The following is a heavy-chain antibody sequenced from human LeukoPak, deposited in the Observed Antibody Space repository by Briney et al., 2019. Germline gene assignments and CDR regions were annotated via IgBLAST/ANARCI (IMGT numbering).Heavy chain of an antibody. CDR3: AGTLVVVAATPIDWFDP. CDR1: GGSISSGSYY. V-gene: IGHV4-61*02. CDR2: IYTSGST. D-gene: IGHD2-15*01. J-gene: IGHJ6*04. Sequence: SETLSLTCAVSGGSISSGSYYWSWIRQPAGKGLEWIGRIYTSGSTNYNPSLKSRVTISVDTSKNQFSLKLSSVTAADTAVYYCAGTLVVVAATPIDWFDPWGKGTTVTVSS.